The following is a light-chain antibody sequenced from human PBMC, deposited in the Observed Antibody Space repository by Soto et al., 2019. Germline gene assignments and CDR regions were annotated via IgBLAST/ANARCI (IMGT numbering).Light chain of an antibody. CDR1: PGIRND. J-gene: IGKJ2*01. CDR3: LQHNTYPYT. Sequence: DIQMTPSPSSLPASVGDRVTSICRASPGIRNDLGWDQQKPGGAPKRLIHAASSLDGGVPSRFSGSGAGTECTLPISSLQPEDFATQYCLQHNTYPYTVGQGPKLGIK. CDR2: AAS. V-gene: IGKV1-17*01.